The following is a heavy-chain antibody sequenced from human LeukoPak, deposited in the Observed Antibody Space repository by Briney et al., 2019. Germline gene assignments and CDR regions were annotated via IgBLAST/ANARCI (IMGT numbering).Heavy chain of an antibody. D-gene: IGHD5-18*01. CDR3: ARGGTRGYSPVDY. Sequence: GGSLRLSCAASELTSSTSWMSWVRQAPGKGLEWVAQTKQVGSEKYYVDSVKGRSTISRDNAKNSLFLQMNSLRVEDTAVYYCARGGTRGYSPVDYWGQGILVTVSS. CDR1: ELTSSTSW. J-gene: IGHJ4*02. CDR2: TKQVGSEK. V-gene: IGHV3-7*03.